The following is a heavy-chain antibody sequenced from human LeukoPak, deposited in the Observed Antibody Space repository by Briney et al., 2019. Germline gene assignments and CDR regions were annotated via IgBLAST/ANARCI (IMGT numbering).Heavy chain of an antibody. CDR3: ARAGGSGSYHYYYYGMDV. J-gene: IGHJ6*02. CDR2: INPDSGDT. V-gene: IGHV1-2*02. D-gene: IGHD3-10*01. CDR1: GYTFTGYY. Sequence: ASVKVSCKASGYTFTGYYMHWVRQAPGQGLEWMGWINPDSGDTNYAQKFQGRVTMTRDTSISTAYMELSRLRSDDTAVYYCARAGGSGSYHYYYYGMDVWGQGTTVTVSS.